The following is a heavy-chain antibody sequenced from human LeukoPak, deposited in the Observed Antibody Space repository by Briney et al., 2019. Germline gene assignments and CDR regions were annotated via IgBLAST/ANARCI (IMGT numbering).Heavy chain of an antibody. CDR3: ARHYYGSGSQQKGSSDV. D-gene: IGHD3-10*01. V-gene: IGHV4-39*01. CDR2: IYYSRST. Sequence: TQTLSLTCTVAGGSISSSSYYWGWIRHPPGKGLEWNGRIYYSRSTYNNSSLKRRDTISVDTSKNQFSLNISPVTAADTAVYYCARHYYGSGSQQKGSSDVWGQGTTVTVSS. J-gene: IGHJ6*02. CDR1: GGSISSSSYY.